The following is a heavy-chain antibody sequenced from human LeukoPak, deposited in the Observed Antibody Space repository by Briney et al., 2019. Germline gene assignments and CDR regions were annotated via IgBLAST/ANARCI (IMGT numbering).Heavy chain of an antibody. CDR2: INTNTGNP. J-gene: IGHJ4*02. CDR3: ARDGWLQPFDY. CDR1: GYTFSSYG. V-gene: IGHV7-4-1*02. Sequence: GASVKVSCKASGYTFSSYGISWVRQAPGQGLEWMGWINTNTGNPTYAQGFTGRFVFSLDTSVSTAYLQISSLKAEDTTVYYCARDGWLQPFDYWGQGALVTVSS. D-gene: IGHD5-18*01.